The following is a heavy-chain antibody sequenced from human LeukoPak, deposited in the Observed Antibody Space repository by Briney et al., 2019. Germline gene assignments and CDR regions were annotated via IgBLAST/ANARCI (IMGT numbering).Heavy chain of an antibody. CDR2: ISPYNGNT. V-gene: IGHV1-18*01. CDR3: VRRFGYDFWSGHPMGDY. J-gene: IGHJ4*02. CDR1: GYNFIIYS. Sequence: ASVTVSCKDSGYNFIIYSINWVRQAPGQGLEWMGWISPYNGNTIYAQKLQGRVTMTTDTSTSTAYMELRSLRSDDTAVYYCVRRFGYDFWSGHPMGDYWGQGTLVTVSS. D-gene: IGHD3-3*01.